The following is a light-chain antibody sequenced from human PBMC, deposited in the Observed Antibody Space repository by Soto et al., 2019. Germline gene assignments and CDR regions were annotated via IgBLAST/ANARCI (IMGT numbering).Light chain of an antibody. CDR1: QSLSNN. J-gene: IGKJ5*01. V-gene: IGKV3D-15*01. Sequence: EIVLTQSPGTLSLSPGGRSTISCRASQSLSNNIYLAWYQQKNGQAPRXLIYGASSRATGIPNRFSGSGYGTDFNLTISGLQSEDSAVYFCQQYNNWPFSFGQGTRLEIK. CDR2: GAS. CDR3: QQYNNWPFS.